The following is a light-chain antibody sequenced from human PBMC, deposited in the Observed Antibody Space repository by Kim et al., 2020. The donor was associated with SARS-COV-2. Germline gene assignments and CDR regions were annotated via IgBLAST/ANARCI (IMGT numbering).Light chain of an antibody. CDR3: QQYDIYPWT. CDR1: QTISNW. V-gene: IGKV1-5*03. Sequence: ASVGDRVTITCRASQTISNWLAWYQQKPGKAPKLLMYKTFNLESGVPSTFSGSGSGTEFTLTISSLQPDDSATYYCQQYDIYPWTFGQGTRVEIK. J-gene: IGKJ1*01. CDR2: KTF.